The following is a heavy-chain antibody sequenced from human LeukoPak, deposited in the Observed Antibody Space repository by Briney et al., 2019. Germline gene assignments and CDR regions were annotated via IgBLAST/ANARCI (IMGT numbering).Heavy chain of an antibody. CDR2: INPNSGGT. J-gene: IGHJ6*03. V-gene: IGHV1-2*02. CDR1: GYTFTGYY. CDR3: ARRSLLWFGAEAYYYYYMDV. Sequence: ASVKVSCKASGYTFTGYYMHWVRQAPGQGLEWMGWINPNSGGTNYAQKFQGRVTMTRDTSISTAYMELSRLRSDDTAVYYCARRSLLWFGAEAYYYYYMDVWGKGTTVTVSS. D-gene: IGHD3-10*01.